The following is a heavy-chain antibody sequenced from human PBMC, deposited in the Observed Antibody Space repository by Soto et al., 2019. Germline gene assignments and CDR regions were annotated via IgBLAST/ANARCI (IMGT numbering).Heavy chain of an antibody. CDR2: ISGSGGST. J-gene: IGHJ4*02. D-gene: IGHD2-15*01. Sequence: EVQLLESGGGLVQPGGSLRLSCAASGFTFSSYAMSWVRQAPGKRLEWVSAISGSGGSTYYADSVKGRFTISRDNSKNTLYLQMNSLRAEDTAVYYCAKGYCSGGICYGHDYWVQGTLVTVSS. CDR1: GFTFSSYA. V-gene: IGHV3-23*01. CDR3: AKGYCSGGICYGHDY.